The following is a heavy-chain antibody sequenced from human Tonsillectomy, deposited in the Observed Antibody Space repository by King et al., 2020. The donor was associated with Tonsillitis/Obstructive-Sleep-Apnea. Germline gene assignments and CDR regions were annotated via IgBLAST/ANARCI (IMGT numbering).Heavy chain of an antibody. V-gene: IGHV3-23*04. D-gene: IGHD2/OR15-2a*01. CDR2: ISGSGGST. Sequence: VQLVESGGGLVQPGGSLRLSCAASGFTFSSYAMSWVRQAPGKGLEWFSGISGSGGSTYYADSVKGRFTISRDNSKNTLYLQMNSLRVEETAVYYCAKAFSLGYYYYYMDVWGKGTTVTVSS. J-gene: IGHJ6*03. CDR3: AKAFSLGYYYYYMDV. CDR1: GFTFSSYA.